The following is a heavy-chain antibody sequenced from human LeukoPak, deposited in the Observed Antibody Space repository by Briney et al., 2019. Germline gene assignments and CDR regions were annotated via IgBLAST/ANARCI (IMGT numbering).Heavy chain of an antibody. CDR2: IYTSGST. D-gene: IGHD3-22*01. CDR1: GGSISSGSYY. Sequence: SQTLSLTCTVSGGSISSGSYYWSWIRQPAGKGLEWIARIYTSGSTNYNPSLKSRVTISVDTSKNQFSLKLSSVTAADTAVYYCARVWTYYYDSSGYCDAFDIWGQGTMVTVSS. CDR3: ARVWTYYYDSSGYCDAFDI. J-gene: IGHJ3*02. V-gene: IGHV4-61*02.